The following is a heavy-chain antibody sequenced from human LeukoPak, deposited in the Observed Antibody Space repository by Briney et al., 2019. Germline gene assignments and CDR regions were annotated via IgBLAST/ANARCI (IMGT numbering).Heavy chain of an antibody. D-gene: IGHD3-9*01. CDR3: VKGGLRSGYSFED. Sequence: GGSLRLSCAASGFTFNTHAISWVRQAPGKGLEWVAAVSDTGDLRYSANSVKGRFAISRDNSKNTAFLQMYSLRAEDTALYYCVKGGLRSGYSFEDWGQGTLVSVSS. CDR1: GFTFNTHA. J-gene: IGHJ4*02. CDR2: VSDTGDLR. V-gene: IGHV3-23*01.